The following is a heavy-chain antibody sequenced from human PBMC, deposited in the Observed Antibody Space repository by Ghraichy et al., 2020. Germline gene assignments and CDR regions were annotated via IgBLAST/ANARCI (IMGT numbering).Heavy chain of an antibody. CDR2: IKSDGSDI. CDR1: GFTFSRHW. Sequence: SLNISCAASGFTFSRHWMSWVRQAPGKGLEWVASIKSDGSDIFYVDSVRGRFTISRDNAKNSVFLEMNSLRVEDTAVYYCARDPYGDYKYGGTDYWGQGTLVSVSS. CDR3: ARDPYGDYKYGGTDY. J-gene: IGHJ4*02. V-gene: IGHV3-7*01. D-gene: IGHD4-17*01.